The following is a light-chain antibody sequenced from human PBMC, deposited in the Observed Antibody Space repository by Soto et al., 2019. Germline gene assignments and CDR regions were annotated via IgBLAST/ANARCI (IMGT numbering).Light chain of an antibody. Sequence: QSALTQPASVSGSPGQSITISCTGTSSDVGNYNLISWYQQHPGKAPKLMIYEGSKRPSGASNCFSGSKSGNTASLTISGLQAEDDADYYCCSYTGSTYVFGTGTKLTVL. J-gene: IGLJ1*01. CDR1: SSDVGNYNL. CDR2: EGS. V-gene: IGLV2-23*01. CDR3: CSYTGSTYV.